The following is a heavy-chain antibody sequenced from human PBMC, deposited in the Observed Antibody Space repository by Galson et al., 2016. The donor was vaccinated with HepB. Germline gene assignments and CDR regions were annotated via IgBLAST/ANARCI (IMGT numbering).Heavy chain of an antibody. V-gene: IGHV4-4*01. J-gene: IGHJ4*02. CDR2: IYHSGYT. CDR3: ARTTSGAGGNDY. Sequence: ETLSLTCGVSGGSISTNNWWNWVRPPPGKGLEWIGEIYHSGYTNYHPSLKSRVTISVDKSKNQFSLKLSSGTAADTAVYFCARTTSGAGGNDYWGPGTLVTVSS. D-gene: IGHD2-2*01. CDR1: GGSISTNNW.